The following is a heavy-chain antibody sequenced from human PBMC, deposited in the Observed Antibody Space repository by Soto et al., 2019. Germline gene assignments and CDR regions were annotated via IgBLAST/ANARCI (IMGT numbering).Heavy chain of an antibody. CDR1: GGSISDHY. CDR3: ARSPRSIAAGGIDY. V-gene: IGHV4-59*11. CDR2: IYNGGRT. D-gene: IGHD6-13*01. Sequence: SETLSLTCTVSGGSISDHYYMWIRQSPGKGLEYIGYIYNGGRTDYNPSLKSRVIISVDKSKNQFSLKLNSVTAADTAVYYCARSPRSIAAGGIDYWGQGFLVTVSS. J-gene: IGHJ4*02.